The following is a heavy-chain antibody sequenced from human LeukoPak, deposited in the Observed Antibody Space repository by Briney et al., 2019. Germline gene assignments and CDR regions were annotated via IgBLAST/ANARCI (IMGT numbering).Heavy chain of an antibody. CDR1: GFTLGNYW. CDR2: IKPDGSDK. Sequence: PGGSLRLSCAASGFTLGNYWMTWVGQLPGKGLEWVASIKPDGSDKYYVDSVKGRFTISRDNAKNSLFLQMNSLRAEDTAVYYCAREDYFLGQGTLVTVSS. CDR3: AREDYF. J-gene: IGHJ4*02. V-gene: IGHV3-7*01.